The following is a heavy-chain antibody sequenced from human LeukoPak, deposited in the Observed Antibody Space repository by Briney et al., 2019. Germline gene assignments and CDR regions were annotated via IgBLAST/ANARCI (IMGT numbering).Heavy chain of an antibody. Sequence: SQTLSLTCAVSGGSIRSGNYYWSWVRQPAGNRLGLHARMYTSGSTDSNPSLKSRVTISADTSKNQYSLKLSSVTAADTAVYYCAAMIGYFDYWGQGILVTVSS. V-gene: IGHV4-61*02. CDR1: GGSIRSGNYY. D-gene: IGHD3-22*01. CDR3: AAMIGYFDY. J-gene: IGHJ4*02. CDR2: MYTSGST.